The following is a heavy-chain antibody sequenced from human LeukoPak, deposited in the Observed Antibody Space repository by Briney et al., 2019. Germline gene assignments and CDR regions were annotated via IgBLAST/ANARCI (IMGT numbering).Heavy chain of an antibody. CDR1: GFTFSSYA. D-gene: IGHD5-12*01. CDR2: IGYSNEAT. Sequence: GGSLRLSCAASGFTFSSYAMSWVRQAPGKGLEWVSAIGYSNEATFYADSVKGRFTISRGTSKKNVLYLQVNGLTAEGSALYYCAKESGYAKPFDYWGRGTLVTVSS. V-gene: IGHV3-23*01. CDR3: AKESGYAKPFDY. J-gene: IGHJ4*02.